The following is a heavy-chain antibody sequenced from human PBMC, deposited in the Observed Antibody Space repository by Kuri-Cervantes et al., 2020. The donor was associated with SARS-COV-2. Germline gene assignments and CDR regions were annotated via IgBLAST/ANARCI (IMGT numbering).Heavy chain of an antibody. CDR1: GFTFSSSW. CDR2: IKCDGSEK. CDR3: ARDILVLGHNWFDP. J-gene: IGHJ5*02. V-gene: IGHV3-52*01. Sequence: GGSLRLSCAASGFTFSSSWMHWVCQAPEKGLERVADIKCDGSEKYYVDSVKGRFTISRDNAKNSLYLQMNSLRAEDTAVYYCARDILVLGHNWFDPWGQGTLVTVSS. D-gene: IGHD2-2*01.